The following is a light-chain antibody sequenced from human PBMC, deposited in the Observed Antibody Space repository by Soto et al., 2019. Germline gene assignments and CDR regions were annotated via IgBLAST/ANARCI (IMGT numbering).Light chain of an antibody. V-gene: IGKV1-5*03. J-gene: IGKJ2*01. CDR1: QSISSW. CDR2: KAS. Sequence: DIQMTQSPSTLSASVGDRVTITCRVSQSISSWLAWYQQKPGKAPKLLIYKASSLESGVPSRFSGSGSGTEFPLTISSLQPDDFATYYCQQYNSYQYTFGQGTKLEIK. CDR3: QQYNSYQYT.